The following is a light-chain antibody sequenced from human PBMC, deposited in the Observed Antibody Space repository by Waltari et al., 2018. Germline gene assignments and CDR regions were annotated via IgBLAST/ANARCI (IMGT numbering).Light chain of an antibody. CDR1: RSNIGNNY. V-gene: IGLV1-51*02. CDR2: EDT. CDR3: GTWDSSLSGAV. Sequence: QSVLTQPPSVSAAPGQRVTISCSGGRSNIGNNYVSWYRQFPGTAPKPLINEDTERPSGSAGRFSGSKSGTSATLDITGLQAGDEADYYCGTWDSSLSGAVFGGGTHLTVL. J-gene: IGLJ7*01.